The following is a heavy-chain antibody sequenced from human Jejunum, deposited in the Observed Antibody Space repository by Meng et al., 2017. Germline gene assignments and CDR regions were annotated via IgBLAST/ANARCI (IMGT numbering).Heavy chain of an antibody. CDR2: VYHSGCT. CDR1: GGSIESMNC. Sequence: VQRQEPGTGLVKPSETLSLTCAVSGGSIESMNCWTWIRQPPGQGLEWIGEVYHSGCTHYNPSLQSRVTISIDNSKNRFSLNLNSVTAADTAIYYCARADYVRYFDLWGRGTPVTVSS. D-gene: IGHD3-10*02. V-gene: IGHV4-4*02. J-gene: IGHJ2*01. CDR3: ARADYVRYFDL.